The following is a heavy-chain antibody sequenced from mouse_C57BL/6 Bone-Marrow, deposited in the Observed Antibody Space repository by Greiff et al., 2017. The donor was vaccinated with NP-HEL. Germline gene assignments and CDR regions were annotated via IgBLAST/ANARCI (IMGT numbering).Heavy chain of an antibody. CDR1: GYTFTDYE. J-gene: IGHJ4*01. D-gene: IGHD1-1*01. CDR3: TRIYYYGSSYAMDY. CDR2: IDPETGGT. Sequence: VKLVESGAELVRPGASVTLSCKASGYTFTDYEMHWVKQTPVHGLEWIGAIDPETGGTAYNQKFKGKAILTADKSSSTAYMELRSLTSEDSAVYYCTRIYYYGSSYAMDYWGQGTSVTVSS. V-gene: IGHV1-15*01.